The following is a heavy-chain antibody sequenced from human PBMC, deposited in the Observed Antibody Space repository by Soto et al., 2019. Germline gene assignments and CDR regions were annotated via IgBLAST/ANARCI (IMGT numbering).Heavy chain of an antibody. CDR1: GYTFTSYY. D-gene: IGHD6-19*01. CDR2: INPSGGST. Sequence: ASVKVSCKASGYTFTSYYMHWLRQAPGQGLEWMGIINPSGGSTSYAHKFQGRVTMTRETSKRTVSLELSSIRSEDTAVYYCARGFVRYSSGWYRLGYGSQGTVVTVSS. V-gene: IGHV1-46*01. CDR3: ARGFVRYSSGWYRLGY. J-gene: IGHJ4*02.